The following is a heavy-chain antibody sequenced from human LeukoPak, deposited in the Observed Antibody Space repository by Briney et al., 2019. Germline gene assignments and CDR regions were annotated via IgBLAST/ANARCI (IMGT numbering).Heavy chain of an antibody. CDR2: ISSSSSTI. CDR1: GFTFSSYS. CDR3: ARDGVPAAIRVVYFDY. Sequence: PGGSLRLSCAASGFTFSSYSMNWVRQAPGKGLEWVSCISSSSSTIYYADSVKGRFTISRDNAKNSLYLQMNSLRAEDTAVYYCARDGVPAAIRVVYFDYWGQGTQVTVSS. J-gene: IGHJ4*02. V-gene: IGHV3-48*04. D-gene: IGHD2-2*02.